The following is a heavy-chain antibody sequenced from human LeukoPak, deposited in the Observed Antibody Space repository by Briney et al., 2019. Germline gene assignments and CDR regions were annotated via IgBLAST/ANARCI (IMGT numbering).Heavy chain of an antibody. Sequence: SETLSLTCAVYGGSFSGYYWSWTRQPPGKGLEWIGEINHSGSTNYNPSLKSRVTISVDTSKNQFSLKLSSVTAADTAVYYCADRYYDSSGYSHWGQGTLVTVSS. CDR2: INHSGST. J-gene: IGHJ4*02. CDR1: GGSFSGYY. V-gene: IGHV4-34*01. D-gene: IGHD3-22*01. CDR3: ADRYYDSSGYSH.